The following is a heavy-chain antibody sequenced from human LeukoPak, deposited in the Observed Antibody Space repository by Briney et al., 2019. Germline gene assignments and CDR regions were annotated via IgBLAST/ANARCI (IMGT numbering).Heavy chain of an antibody. D-gene: IGHD2-21*01. J-gene: IGHJ4*02. CDR3: AKFLPTHIVVANYYFDY. CDR2: ISGSGGST. CDR1: GFTFSSYA. V-gene: IGHV3-23*01. Sequence: QPGGSLRLSCAASGFTFSSYAISWVRQAPGKGLEWVSAISGSGGSTYYADSVKGRFTISRDNSKNTLYLQMNSLRAEDTAVYYCAKFLPTHIVVANYYFDYWGQGTLVTVSS.